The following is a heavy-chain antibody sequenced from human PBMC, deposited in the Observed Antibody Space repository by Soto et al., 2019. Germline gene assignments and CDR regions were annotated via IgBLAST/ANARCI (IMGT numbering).Heavy chain of an antibody. CDR1: GFTVSSYW. CDR3: ARDNNWSYDS. J-gene: IGHJ4*02. D-gene: IGHD1-1*01. V-gene: IGHV3-74*03. CDR2: IKPDGSRT. Sequence: GGSLRLSCAASGFTVSSYWMHWVRQAPGEGLVWVSYIKPDGSRTKDADSVKGRFTISRDNARNTLYLRMNSLRAEDTAVYYCARDNNWSYDSWGRGTLVTVSS.